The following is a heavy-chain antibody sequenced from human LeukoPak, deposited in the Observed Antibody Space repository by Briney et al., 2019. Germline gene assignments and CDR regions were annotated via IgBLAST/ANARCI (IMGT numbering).Heavy chain of an antibody. CDR3: ARASSKQLAGYLPDGFDI. V-gene: IGHV3-21*01. J-gene: IGHJ3*02. D-gene: IGHD3-9*01. CDR1: GFTFSSFS. Sequence: GGSLRLSCAASGFTFSSFSMNWVRQAPGKGLEWVSSISSSGTYVYYADSVKGRFTISRDNAKNSLSLQMNSLRADDAAVYYCARASSKQLAGYLPDGFDIWGQGTMVTVSS. CDR2: ISSSGTYV.